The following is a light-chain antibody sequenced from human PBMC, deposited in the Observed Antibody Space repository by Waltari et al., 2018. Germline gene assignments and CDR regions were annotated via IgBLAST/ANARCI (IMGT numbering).Light chain of an antibody. CDR3: AAWDDSLNGVV. V-gene: IGLV1-44*01. CDR2: SFN. CDR1: RSNIGTNT. J-gene: IGLJ3*02. Sequence: QSVLTQPPSASGTPGQRVTIACSGGRSNIGTNTVSWYPHLPGTPPKLLIYSFNPRPSGVPDRFSGSKSGTSASRVISGLQSEDEADYYCAAWDDSLNGVVFGGGTKVTVL.